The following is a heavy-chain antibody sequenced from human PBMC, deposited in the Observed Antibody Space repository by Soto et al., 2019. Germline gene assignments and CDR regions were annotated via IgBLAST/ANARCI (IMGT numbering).Heavy chain of an antibody. Sequence: GGSLRLSCAASGFTFSNAWMNWVRQAPGKGLEWVGRIKSKTDGGTTDYAAPVKGRFTISRDDYKNTLYLQMNSRKTQDTAVYYCTTVPKGAYYDFWSGYYKTGSRTALGDDEYYYGMDVWGQGTTVTVSS. V-gene: IGHV3-15*07. CDR2: IKSKTDGGTT. D-gene: IGHD3-3*01. CDR3: TTVPKGAYYDFWSGYYKTGSRTALGDDEYYYGMDV. J-gene: IGHJ6*02. CDR1: GFTFSNAW.